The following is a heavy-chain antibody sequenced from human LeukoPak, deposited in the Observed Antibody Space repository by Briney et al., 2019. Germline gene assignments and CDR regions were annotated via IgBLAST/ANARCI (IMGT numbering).Heavy chain of an antibody. CDR3: ARAYGPFGY. V-gene: IGHV4-39*07. D-gene: IGHD3-16*01. J-gene: IGHJ4*02. Sequence: SETLSLTCTVSGGSISSSSYYWSWIRQPPGKGLEWIGEINYSGSTNYNPSLKSRVTISVDTSKNQFSLKLSSVTAADTAVYYCARAYGPFGYWGQGTLVTVSS. CDR1: GGSISSSSYY. CDR2: INYSGST.